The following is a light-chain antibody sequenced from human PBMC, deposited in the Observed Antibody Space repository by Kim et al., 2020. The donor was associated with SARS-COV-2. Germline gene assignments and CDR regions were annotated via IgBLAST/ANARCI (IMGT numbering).Light chain of an antibody. Sequence: GDTVTITCRASQNIGGWLAWYQQRPGRAPKVLIYRTSTLQTWVPSRFSGSGSGTEFTLTISGLQPGDFATYYCQHYQSYSQTLTFGQGTKVDIK. J-gene: IGKJ1*01. CDR2: RTS. CDR1: QNIGGW. V-gene: IGKV1-5*03. CDR3: QHYQSYSQTLT.